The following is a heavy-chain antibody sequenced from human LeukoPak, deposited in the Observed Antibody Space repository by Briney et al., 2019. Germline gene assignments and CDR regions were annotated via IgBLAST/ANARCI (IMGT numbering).Heavy chain of an antibody. CDR3: AREDGYCSGGNCYSYFDS. J-gene: IGHJ4*02. CDR2: IKKTGSDT. Sequence: PGGSLRLSWAASGFTFSHFWMSWVRQAPGKGLEWVAYIKKTGSDTYYVESGKGRFTITRDNTRNSLFLQMYSLRAEDTAVYFCAREDGYCSGGNCYSYFDSWGQGTLVTVSS. V-gene: IGHV3-7*01. D-gene: IGHD2-15*01. CDR1: GFTFSHFW.